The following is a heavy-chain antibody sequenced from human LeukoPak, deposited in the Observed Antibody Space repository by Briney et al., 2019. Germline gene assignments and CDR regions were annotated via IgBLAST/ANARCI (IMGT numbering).Heavy chain of an antibody. CDR3: ARLPSYSSGWYY. V-gene: IGHV1-2*02. Sequence: SCAASGYTFTGYYMHWVRQAPGQGLEWMGWINPNSGGTNYAQKFQGRVTMTRDTSISTAYMELSRLRSDDTAVYYCARLPSYSSGWYYWGQGTLVTVSS. D-gene: IGHD6-19*01. J-gene: IGHJ4*02. CDR2: INPNSGGT. CDR1: GYTFTGYY.